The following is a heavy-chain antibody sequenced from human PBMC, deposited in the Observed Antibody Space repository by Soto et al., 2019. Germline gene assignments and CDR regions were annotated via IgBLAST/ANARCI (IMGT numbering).Heavy chain of an antibody. CDR1: GYTFTSYG. CDR2: ISAYNGNT. V-gene: IGHV1-18*01. CDR3: ARGDVVVPAARTANRIDY. Sequence: GASVKVSCKASGYTFTSYGISLVRQAPGQGLEWMGWISAYNGNTNYAQKLQGRVTMTTDTSTSTAYMELRSLRSDDTAVYYCARGDVVVPAARTANRIDYWGQGTLVTVSS. D-gene: IGHD2-2*01. J-gene: IGHJ4*02.